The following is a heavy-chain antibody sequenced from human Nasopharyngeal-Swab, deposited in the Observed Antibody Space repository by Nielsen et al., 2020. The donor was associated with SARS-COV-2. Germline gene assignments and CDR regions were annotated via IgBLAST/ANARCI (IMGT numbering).Heavy chain of an antibody. CDR3: TTDGVRSPTMFDY. V-gene: IGHV3-15*01. J-gene: IGHJ4*02. D-gene: IGHD4-17*01. Sequence: GGSLRLSCAASGFTFSNAWMSWVRQAPGKGLEWVGRIKSKTDGGTTDYAAPVKGRFTISRDDSKNRLYLQMNSLKTEDTAVYYCTTDGVRSPTMFDYWGQGTLVTVSS. CDR1: GFTFSNAW. CDR2: IKSKTDGGTT.